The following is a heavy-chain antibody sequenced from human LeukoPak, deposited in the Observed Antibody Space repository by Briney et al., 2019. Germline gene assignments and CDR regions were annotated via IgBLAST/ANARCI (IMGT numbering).Heavy chain of an antibody. J-gene: IGHJ4*02. Sequence: SETLSLTCTVSAGSISSYYWSWIRQPAGKGLEWIGRIYTSGSTNYNPSLKSRVTMSVDTSKNQFSLKLSSVTAADTAVYYCARYYYDSSGYAFDYWGQGTLVTVSS. CDR1: AGSISSYY. D-gene: IGHD3-22*01. V-gene: IGHV4-4*07. CDR2: IYTSGST. CDR3: ARYYYDSSGYAFDY.